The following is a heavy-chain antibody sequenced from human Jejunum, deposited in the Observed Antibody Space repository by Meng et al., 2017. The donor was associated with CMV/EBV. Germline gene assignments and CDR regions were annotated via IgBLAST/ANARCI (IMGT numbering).Heavy chain of an antibody. V-gene: IGHV4-31*03. CDR2: IYYSGST. J-gene: IGHJ4*02. CDR3: ARVSSGWDYFDY. Sequence: VQCQGSGPGLVKPSETLSLTCTVSGGSITSDDYHWSWIRQPPGKGLEWFRHIYYSGSTFYNPSLKRRVIISIDTSKNQFSLNLRSVTAADTAVYYCARVSSGWDYFDYWGQGTLVTVSS. CDR1: GGSITSDDYH. D-gene: IGHD6-19*01.